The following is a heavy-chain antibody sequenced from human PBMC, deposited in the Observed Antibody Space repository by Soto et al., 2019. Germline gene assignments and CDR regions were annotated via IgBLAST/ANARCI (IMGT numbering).Heavy chain of an antibody. D-gene: IGHD2-8*01. V-gene: IGHV1-69*12. Sequence: QVQLVQSGAEVKKPGSSVKVSCKASGGTFSSSAISWVRQAPGQGLEWMGGIIPIFGTAEYAQKFQGRVTITAYESTSTDFMEVSSLRSEDTAVYYCASNGESYYYYGMDVWGQGTTVTVSS. CDR1: GGTFSSSA. CDR3: ASNGESYYYYGMDV. J-gene: IGHJ6*02. CDR2: IIPIFGTA.